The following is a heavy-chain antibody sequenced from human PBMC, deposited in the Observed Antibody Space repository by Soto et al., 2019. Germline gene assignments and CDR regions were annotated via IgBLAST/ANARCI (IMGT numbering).Heavy chain of an antibody. CDR3: LDGNYN. CDR2: LTRGSLM. CDR1: GFIFSSYW. J-gene: IGHJ4*02. D-gene: IGHD1-7*01. Sequence: PGGSLRLSCAASGFIFSSYWMHWVRQAPGKGLVWVSTLTRGSLMYYADSVKGRFTISRDNAKNSLYLQMNSLRVEDTAMYYCLDGNYNWGQGTLVTVSS. V-gene: IGHV3-48*01.